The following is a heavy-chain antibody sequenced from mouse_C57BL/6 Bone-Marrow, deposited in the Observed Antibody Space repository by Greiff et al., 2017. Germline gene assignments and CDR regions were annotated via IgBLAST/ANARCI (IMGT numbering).Heavy chain of an antibody. V-gene: IGHV1-42*01. Sequence: VQLQQSGPELVKPGASVKISCKASGYSFTGYYMNWVKQSPEKSLEWIGEINPSTGGTTYNQKFKAKATLTVDKSSSTAYMQLKSLTSEDSAVYYCARGDYDWAMDYWGQGTSVTVSS. CDR1: GYSFTGYY. J-gene: IGHJ4*01. CDR2: INPSTGGT. D-gene: IGHD2-4*01. CDR3: ARGDYDWAMDY.